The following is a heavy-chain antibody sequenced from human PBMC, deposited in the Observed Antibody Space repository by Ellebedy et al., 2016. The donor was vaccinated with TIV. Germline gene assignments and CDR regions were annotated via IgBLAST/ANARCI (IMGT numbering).Heavy chain of an antibody. Sequence: MPSETLSLTCTVSGGSISSYYWSWIRQPPGKGLEWIGYIYYSGSTNYNPSLKNRVTISIDTSKNQFSLNLSSVTAADTAVYYCARQSRGIAVAGDYWGQGTLVTVSS. V-gene: IGHV4-59*08. J-gene: IGHJ4*02. D-gene: IGHD6-19*01. CDR3: ARQSRGIAVAGDY. CDR1: GGSISSYY. CDR2: IYYSGST.